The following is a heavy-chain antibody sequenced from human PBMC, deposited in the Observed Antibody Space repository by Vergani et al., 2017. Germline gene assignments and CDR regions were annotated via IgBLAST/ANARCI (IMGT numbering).Heavy chain of an antibody. CDR3: ARAGLAMGRGAPVWEYYGDIDV. CDR1: GGTFSSYA. CDR2: IIPILGIA. D-gene: IGHD3-10*01. J-gene: IGHJ6*02. Sequence: QVQLVQSGAEVKKPGSSVKVSCKASGGTFSSYAISWVRQAPGQGLEWMGRIIPILGIANYAQKFQGRVTITADKSTGTAYMELSSLRSEDTAVYYWARAGLAMGRGAPVWEYYGDIDVWG. V-gene: IGHV1-69*04.